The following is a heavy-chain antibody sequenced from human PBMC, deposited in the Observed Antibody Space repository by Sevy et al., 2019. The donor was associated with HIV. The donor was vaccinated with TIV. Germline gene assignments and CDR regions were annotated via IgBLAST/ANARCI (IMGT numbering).Heavy chain of an antibody. J-gene: IGHJ4*02. CDR1: GFTFDDYT. CDR3: VKDRSGCYSFDY. V-gene: IGHV3-9*01. Sequence: GGSLRLSCAASGFTFDDYTMNWVRQAPGKGLEWVSGISWSSGNIAYADSMEGGFTISRDNAKNSLYLQMNSLGVEDTALYYCVKDRSGCYSFDYWGQGTLVTVSS. CDR2: ISWSSGNI. D-gene: IGHD1-26*01.